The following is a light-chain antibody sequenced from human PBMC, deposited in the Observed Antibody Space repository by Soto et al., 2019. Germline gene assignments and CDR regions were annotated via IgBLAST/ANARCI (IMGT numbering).Light chain of an antibody. CDR3: QDYHGSPPT. Sequence: TVLTQSPGTLSLSPGERADLSCRASQSVSSDWLAWYQQKPGQPPRLLIYGASNRATGIPDRFSGSGSGTDFTLTISRLEPEDFAFYFCQDYHGSPPTFGQGTMVEIK. CDR2: GAS. CDR1: QSVSSDW. V-gene: IGKV3-20*01. J-gene: IGKJ1*01.